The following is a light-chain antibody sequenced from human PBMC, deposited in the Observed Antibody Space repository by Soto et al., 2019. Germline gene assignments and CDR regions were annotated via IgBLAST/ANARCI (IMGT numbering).Light chain of an antibody. V-gene: IGKV1-5*01. CDR3: QQYYTYSRT. Sequence: DIQMTQSPSTLSASVGDSVTITCRASQSINTRLAWYQQRPGKAPNLLIYDASTLESGVPSRFSGSGSGTEFTLTISSLQPDDFATYSCQQYYTYSRTFGQGTKVEIK. CDR2: DAS. CDR1: QSINTR. J-gene: IGKJ1*01.